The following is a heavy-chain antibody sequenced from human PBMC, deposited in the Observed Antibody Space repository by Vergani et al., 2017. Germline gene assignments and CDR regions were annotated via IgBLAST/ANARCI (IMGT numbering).Heavy chain of an antibody. Sequence: QVQLQESGPGLVKPSQTLPLTCTVSGGSISSGGYYWSWIRQPAGKGLEWIGRIYTGGSTTYNPSLKSRISISIDTSKNQFSLKLSSVTAADTAIYYCARDQDDXDILTGYRYWYFDLWGRGTLVTVSS. V-gene: IGHV4-61*02. J-gene: IGHJ2*01. CDR2: IYTGGST. CDR3: ARDQDDXDILTGYRYWYFDL. CDR1: GGSISSGGYY. D-gene: IGHD3-9*01.